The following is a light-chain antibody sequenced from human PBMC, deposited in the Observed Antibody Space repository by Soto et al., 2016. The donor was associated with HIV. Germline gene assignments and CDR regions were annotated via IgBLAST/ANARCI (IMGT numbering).Light chain of an antibody. J-gene: IGKJ1*01. CDR3: QQYNNYWT. CDR1: QSVNTW. V-gene: IGKV1-5*03. Sequence: EIQVTQSPSTLSASVGDRVTITCRATQSVNTWLAWYQQKPGKAPKLLIYKASTLQSGVPSRFSGSGSGTEFSLTINSLQADDAATYYCQQYNNYWTFGQGTRVEIK. CDR2: KAS.